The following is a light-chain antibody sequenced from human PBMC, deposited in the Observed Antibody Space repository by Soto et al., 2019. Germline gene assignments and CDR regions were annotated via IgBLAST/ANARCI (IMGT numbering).Light chain of an antibody. CDR3: QQRSNWPPLT. J-gene: IGKJ4*01. CDR2: DAS. V-gene: IGKV3-11*01. Sequence: EIVLTQSPATLSLSLGERATLSCRASQSVNNYLAWYQQTPGQAPRLLIYDASNRATGIPARFSGSGSGTDFTLTISSLEPEDFAVYYCQQRSNWPPLTFGGGTKVDIK. CDR1: QSVNNY.